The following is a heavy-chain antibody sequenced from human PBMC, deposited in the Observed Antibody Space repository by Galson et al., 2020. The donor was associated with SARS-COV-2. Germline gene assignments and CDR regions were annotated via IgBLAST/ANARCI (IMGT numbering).Heavy chain of an antibody. CDR1: GFTFSNAW. Sequence: GESLKISCAASGFTFSNAWMSWVRQAPGKGLEWVGRIKSKTDGGTTDYAAPVKGRFTISRDDSKNTLYLQMNSLKTEDTAVYYCTTVSGLLGDYVFDYWGQGTLVTVSS. J-gene: IGHJ4*02. CDR2: IKSKTDGGTT. V-gene: IGHV3-15*01. D-gene: IGHD4-17*01. CDR3: TTVSGLLGDYVFDY.